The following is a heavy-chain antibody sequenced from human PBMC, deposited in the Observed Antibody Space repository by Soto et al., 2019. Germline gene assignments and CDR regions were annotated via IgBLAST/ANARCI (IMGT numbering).Heavy chain of an antibody. V-gene: IGHV3-74*01. CDR1: GFTFSSYW. D-gene: IGHD3-9*01. CDR2: INGDGTVT. Sequence: PGGSLRLSCAASGFTFSSYWTHWIRQAPGEGLVWVSRINGDGTVTDYADSVKGRFTISKDNAKNTLYLQMNSLRAEDTAVYFCARDRGLTGHKVFDYWGQGTRVTVSS. CDR3: ARDRGLTGHKVFDY. J-gene: IGHJ4*02.